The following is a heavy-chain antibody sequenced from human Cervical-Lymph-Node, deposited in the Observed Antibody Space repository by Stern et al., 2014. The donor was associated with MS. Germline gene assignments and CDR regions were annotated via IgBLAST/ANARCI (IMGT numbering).Heavy chain of an antibody. CDR2: IYYSGST. J-gene: IGHJ4*02. CDR3: ARDSSGYYLHFDY. D-gene: IGHD3-22*01. V-gene: IGHV4-61*01. Sequence: QEQLQEWQPGMVKPSETLSLKYTIYRGPDPSGSYYWSWIWQHPEKGFEWIGYIYYSGSTNYNPSHKSRVSQSADTSQNQFSLKLSSVTAADTAVYYCARDSSGYYLHFDYWGQGTLVTVSS. CDR1: RGPDPSGSYY.